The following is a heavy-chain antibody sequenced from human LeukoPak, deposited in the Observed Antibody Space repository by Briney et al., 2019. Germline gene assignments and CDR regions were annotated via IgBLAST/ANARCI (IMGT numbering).Heavy chain of an antibody. CDR1: GYTFTSYY. CDR2: INPSGGST. Sequence: ASVKVSCKASGYTFTSYYIHWVRQAPGQGLEWMGIINPSGGSTSYAQKFQGSVTMTRDTSTSTVYMELSSLRSEDTAVYYCARGYCSGNSCYVFDYWGQGTLVTVSS. J-gene: IGHJ4*02. V-gene: IGHV1-46*01. CDR3: ARGYCSGNSCYVFDY. D-gene: IGHD2-2*01.